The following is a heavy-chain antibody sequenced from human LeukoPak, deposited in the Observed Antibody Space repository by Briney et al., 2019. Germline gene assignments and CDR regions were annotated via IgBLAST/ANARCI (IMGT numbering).Heavy chain of an antibody. CDR2: IYSSGGT. V-gene: IGHV3-53*01. CDR1: GFTVSGNH. D-gene: IGHD3-10*01. Sequence: GGSLRLPCAASGFTVSGNHMSWVRQAPGKGLEWVSVIYSSGGTYYPDSVKGQFTIFRDNSKNTVYLQMNTLRAEDTAVYFCAGLGSYYWFDPWGQGTLVTVSS. CDR3: AGLGSYYWFDP. J-gene: IGHJ5*02.